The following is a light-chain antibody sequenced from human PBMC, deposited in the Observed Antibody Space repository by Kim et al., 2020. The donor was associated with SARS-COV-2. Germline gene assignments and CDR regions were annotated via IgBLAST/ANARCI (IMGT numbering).Light chain of an antibody. CDR2: GAS. Sequence: EIVMTQSPATLSVSPGESATLSCRASQSVSSNLAWYQQKPGQGPRLLIYGASTRATGVPARFSGSGSGTEFTLTISSLQSEDFAVYYCQQYDNWPPITFGQGTRLEIK. CDR3: QQYDNWPPIT. CDR1: QSVSSN. V-gene: IGKV3-15*01. J-gene: IGKJ5*01.